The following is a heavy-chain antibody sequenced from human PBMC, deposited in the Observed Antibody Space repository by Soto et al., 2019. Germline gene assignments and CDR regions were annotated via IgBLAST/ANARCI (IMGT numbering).Heavy chain of an antibody. Sequence: ASVKVSCKASGYTFTSYGISWVRQAPGQGLEWMGWISAYNGNTNYAQKLQGRVTMTTDTSTSTAYMELRSLRSDDTAVYYCARDLRVEWLLPFDYWGQGTLVTVSS. D-gene: IGHD3-3*01. CDR3: ARDLRVEWLLPFDY. J-gene: IGHJ4*02. CDR1: GYTFTSYG. CDR2: ISAYNGNT. V-gene: IGHV1-18*01.